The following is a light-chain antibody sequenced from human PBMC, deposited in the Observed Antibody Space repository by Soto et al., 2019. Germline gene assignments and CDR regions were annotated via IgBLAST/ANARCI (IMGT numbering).Light chain of an antibody. CDR3: QQYNNWPPPIT. CDR1: QSVSNN. J-gene: IGKJ5*01. Sequence: LSCWTSQSVSNNLAWYQQKPGQAPRLLIYGASTRATDIPARFSGSGSGTDFTLTISSLQSEDFAVYYCQQYNNWPPPITFGQGTRLEIK. V-gene: IGKV3-15*01. CDR2: GAS.